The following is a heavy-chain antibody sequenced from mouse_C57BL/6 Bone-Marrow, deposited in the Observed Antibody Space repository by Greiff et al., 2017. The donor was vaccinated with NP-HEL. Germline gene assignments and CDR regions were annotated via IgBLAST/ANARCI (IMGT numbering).Heavy chain of an antibody. D-gene: IGHD1-1*01. Sequence: EVKVVESGGGLVKPGGSLKLSCAASGFTFSSYAMSWVRQTPEKRLEWVATISDGGSYTYYPDNVKGRFTISRDNAKNNLYLQMSHLKSEDTAMYYCARDGATVVADYAMDYWGQGTSVTVSS. V-gene: IGHV5-4*01. J-gene: IGHJ4*01. CDR2: ISDGGSYT. CDR1: GFTFSSYA. CDR3: ARDGATVVADYAMDY.